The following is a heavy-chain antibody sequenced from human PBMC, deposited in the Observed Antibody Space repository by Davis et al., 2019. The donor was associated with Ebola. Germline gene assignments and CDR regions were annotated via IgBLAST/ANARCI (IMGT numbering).Heavy chain of an antibody. CDR1: GFTFSSYS. D-gene: IGHD6-19*01. V-gene: IGHV3-74*01. CDR2: INSDGSST. J-gene: IGHJ5*02. CDR3: ARPIAVAGSWFDP. Sequence: GESLKISCAASGFTFSSYSMNWVRQAPGKGLVWVSRINSDGSSTSYADSVKGRFTISRDNAKNTLYLQMNSLRAEDTAVYYCARPIAVAGSWFDPWGQGTLVTVSS.